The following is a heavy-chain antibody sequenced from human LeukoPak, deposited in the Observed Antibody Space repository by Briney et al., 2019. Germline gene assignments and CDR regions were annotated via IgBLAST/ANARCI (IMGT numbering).Heavy chain of an antibody. J-gene: IGHJ4*02. V-gene: IGHV4-59*08. D-gene: IGHD3-22*01. Sequence: SETLSLTCTVSGVSISAYYWSWLRQPPGKGLEYIGYIYYSGSTYYNPSLKSRITISVDTSKNQFSLKLSSVTAADTAVYYCARHYYDTSGYYYFDYWGQGTLVTVSS. CDR3: ARHYYDTSGYYYFDY. CDR2: IYYSGST. CDR1: GVSISAYY.